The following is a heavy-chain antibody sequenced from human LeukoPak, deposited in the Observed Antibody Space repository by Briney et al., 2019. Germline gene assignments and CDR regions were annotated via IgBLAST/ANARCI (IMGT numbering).Heavy chain of an antibody. CDR1: GFTFSSYA. D-gene: IGHD2-15*01. J-gene: IGHJ4*02. CDR3: ANTLPTPNRGYFDY. V-gene: IGHV3-23*01. CDR2: ISGSGGST. Sequence: GGSLRLSCATSGFTFSSYAMSWVRQAPGKGLEWVSAISGSGGSTYYADSVKGRFTISRDNSKNTLYLQMDSLRAEDTAVYYCANTLPTPNRGYFDYWGQGTLVTVSS.